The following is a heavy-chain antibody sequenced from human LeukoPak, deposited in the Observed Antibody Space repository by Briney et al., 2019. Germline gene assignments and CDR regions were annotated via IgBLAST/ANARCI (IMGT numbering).Heavy chain of an antibody. Sequence: SETRSLTCAVYGGSFRGYYWSWIRQPPGKGLEWIREINHSGSTNYNRSLKSRVTISVDTSKNQFSLKLSSVTAADTAVYYCARGHGSYDYVWGSYRYDGSPPYYFDYWGQGTLVTVSS. CDR3: ARGHGSYDYVWGSYRYDGSPPYYFDY. CDR2: INHSGST. J-gene: IGHJ4*02. D-gene: IGHD3-16*02. V-gene: IGHV4-34*01. CDR1: GGSFRGYY.